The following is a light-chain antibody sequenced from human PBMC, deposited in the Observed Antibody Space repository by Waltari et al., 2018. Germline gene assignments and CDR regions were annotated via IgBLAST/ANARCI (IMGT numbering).Light chain of an antibody. J-gene: IGLJ2*01. CDR2: EVT. V-gene: IGLV2-8*01. CDR3: SSYGGTNNFVL. CDR1: SSDVGAYNF. Sequence: QSALTQPPSASGSPGPSITLSSPGTSSDVGAYNFVSRYQQYPGRAPKVLIYEVTQRPSGVPDRFSGSKSGNTASLTVSGLQAEDEADYYCSSYGGTNNFVLFGGGTKLTVL.